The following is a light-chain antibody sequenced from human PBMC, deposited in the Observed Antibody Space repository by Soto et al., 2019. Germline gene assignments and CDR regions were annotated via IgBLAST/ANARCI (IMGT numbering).Light chain of an antibody. J-gene: IGLJ1*01. CDR1: SSDVGSYNL. Sequence: QSALTQPASVSGSPGQSITISCTGTSSDVGSYNLVSWYQQHPGKAPKLMIYEGSNRPSGVSNRFSGSKSVNTASLTISGLQAEDEADYYCCSYAGSSTYVFGTGTKVTVL. V-gene: IGLV2-23*01. CDR3: CSYAGSSTYV. CDR2: EGS.